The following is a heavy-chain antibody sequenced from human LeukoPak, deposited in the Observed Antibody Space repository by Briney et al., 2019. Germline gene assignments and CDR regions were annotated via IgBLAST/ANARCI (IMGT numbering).Heavy chain of an antibody. CDR1: GFTFSSYW. Sequence: PGGSLRLSCAASGFTFSSYWMSWVRRAPGKGLEWVANIKQDGSEKYYVDSVKGRFTISRDNAKNSLYLQMNSLRAEDTAVYYCASEVWFGEPDAFDIWGQGTMVTVSS. CDR3: ASEVWFGEPDAFDI. V-gene: IGHV3-7*01. D-gene: IGHD3-10*01. CDR2: IKQDGSEK. J-gene: IGHJ3*02.